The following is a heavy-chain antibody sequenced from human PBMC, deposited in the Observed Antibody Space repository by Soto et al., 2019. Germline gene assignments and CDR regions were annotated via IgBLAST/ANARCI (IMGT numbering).Heavy chain of an antibody. J-gene: IGHJ5*02. CDR1: GGTFSSYA. D-gene: IGHD2-2*01. Sequence: WASVKVSCKASGGTFSSYAISWVRQAPGQGLEWMGGIIPIFGTANYAQKFQGRVTITADESTSTAYMELSSLRSEDTAVYYCARELGSSTSINWFDPWGQGTLVTVSS. V-gene: IGHV1-69*13. CDR3: ARELGSSTSINWFDP. CDR2: IIPIFGTA.